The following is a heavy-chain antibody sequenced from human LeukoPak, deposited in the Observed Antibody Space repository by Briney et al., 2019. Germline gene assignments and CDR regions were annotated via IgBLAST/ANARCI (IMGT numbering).Heavy chain of an antibody. V-gene: IGHV3-23*01. Sequence: GGSLRLSCAASGFTFSSYAMSWVRQAPGKGLEWVSAISGSGGSTYYADSVKGRSTISRDNSKNTLCLQMNSLRAEDTAVYYCARGDSSGCPDYWGQGTLVTVSS. CDR2: ISGSGGST. CDR1: GFTFSSYA. J-gene: IGHJ4*02. D-gene: IGHD3-22*01. CDR3: ARGDSSGCPDY.